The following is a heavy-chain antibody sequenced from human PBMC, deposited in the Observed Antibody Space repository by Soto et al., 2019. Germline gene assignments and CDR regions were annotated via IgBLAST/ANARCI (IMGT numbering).Heavy chain of an antibody. CDR3: AREYGDYLDF. V-gene: IGHV4-59*01. J-gene: IGHJ4*02. CDR2: IYYSGST. Sequence: SETLSLTCTVSGGSISSYYWSWIRQPPGKGLEWIGYIYYSGSTNYNPSLKSRVTISVDTSKNQFSLKLSSVTAADTAVYYCAREYGDYLDFWGQGTLVTVSS. D-gene: IGHD4-17*01. CDR1: GGSISSYY.